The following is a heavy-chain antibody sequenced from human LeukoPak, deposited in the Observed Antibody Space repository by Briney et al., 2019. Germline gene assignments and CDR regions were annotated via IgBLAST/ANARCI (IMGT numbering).Heavy chain of an antibody. CDR3: ARVVQRDAHYYYHAMDV. Sequence: SVKVSCKTSGGTFSNYGFSWVRQAPGQGPEWMGRIIPMFGITNYVQKFQGRVTITADKSTSTAYMEVSSLRSEDTAVYYCARVVQRDAHYYYHAMDVWGQGTTVTVSS. J-gene: IGHJ6*02. CDR2: IIPMFGIT. V-gene: IGHV1-69*04. CDR1: GGTFSNYG. D-gene: IGHD2-2*01.